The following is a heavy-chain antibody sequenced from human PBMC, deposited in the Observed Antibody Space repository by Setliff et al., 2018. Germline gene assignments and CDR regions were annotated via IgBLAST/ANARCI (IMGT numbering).Heavy chain of an antibody. J-gene: IGHJ5*02. CDR2: IIPIFGTA. Sequence: SVKVSCKASGGTFSSYAISWVRQAPGQGLEWMGRIIPIFGTANYAQKFQGRVTITADKSTSTAYMELSSLRSEDTAVYYFASIRVVPAAYNWFDPWGQGTLVTVSS. CDR3: ASIRVVPAAYNWFDP. D-gene: IGHD2-2*01. CDR1: GGTFSSYA. V-gene: IGHV1-69*06.